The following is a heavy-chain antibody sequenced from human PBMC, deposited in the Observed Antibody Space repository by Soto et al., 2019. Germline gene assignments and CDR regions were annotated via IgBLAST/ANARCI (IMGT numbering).Heavy chain of an antibody. V-gene: IGHV1-69*01. D-gene: IGHD3-22*01. CDR1: GGIFGSHV. Sequence: QVQLIQSEAEVKKPGSSVRVSCTASGGIFGSHVFSWVRQAPGQRLEWVGGFIPIFRTLTYTEKFQARVRLAADESTNTVYLDLSSLTSEDTAVYYCVRDRRIYYSDPHDEFVASDYEVWGQGTMVSVSS. CDR3: VRDRRIYYSDPHDEFVASDYEV. CDR2: FIPIFRTL. J-gene: IGHJ3*01.